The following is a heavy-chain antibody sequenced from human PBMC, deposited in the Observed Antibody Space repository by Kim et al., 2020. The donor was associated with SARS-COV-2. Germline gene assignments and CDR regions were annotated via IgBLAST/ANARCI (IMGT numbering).Heavy chain of an antibody. CDR3: ARDHCSSTSCYAASYYGMDV. CDR1: GFTFSSYG. J-gene: IGHJ6*02. D-gene: IGHD2-2*01. Sequence: GGSLRLSCAASGFTFSSYGMHWVRQAPGKGLEWVAVISYDGSNKYYADSVKGRFTISRDNSKNTLYLQMNSLRAEDTAVYYCARDHCSSTSCYAASYYGMDVWGQGTTVTVSS. CDR2: ISYDGSNK. V-gene: IGHV3-33*05.